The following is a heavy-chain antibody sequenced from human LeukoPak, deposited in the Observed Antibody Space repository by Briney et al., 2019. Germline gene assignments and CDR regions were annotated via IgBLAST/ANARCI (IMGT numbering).Heavy chain of an antibody. CDR1: GYSFTSYW. V-gene: IGHV5-51*01. J-gene: IGHJ5*02. CDR2: IYPGDSDT. CDR3: ARRVNQRLVNNWFDP. Sequence: GESLKISCKGSGYSFTSYWIGWVRQMPGKGLEWMGIIYPGDSDTRYSPSFQGQVTISADKSISTAYLQWSSLKASDTAMYYCARRVNQRLVNNWFDPWGQGTLVTVS. D-gene: IGHD6-13*01.